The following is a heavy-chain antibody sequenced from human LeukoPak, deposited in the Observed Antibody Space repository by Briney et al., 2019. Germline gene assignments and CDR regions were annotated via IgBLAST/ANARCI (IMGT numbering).Heavy chain of an antibody. CDR3: ARADYYGSGTYGP. Sequence: GASVKVSCKASGYTFTGYYMHWVRQAPGQGLEWMGWINPNSGGINYAQKFQGRVTMTRDTSISTAYMELSRLRSDDTAVYYCARADYYGSGTYGPWGQGTLVTVSS. CDR1: GYTFTGYY. V-gene: IGHV1-2*02. CDR2: INPNSGGI. D-gene: IGHD3-10*01. J-gene: IGHJ5*02.